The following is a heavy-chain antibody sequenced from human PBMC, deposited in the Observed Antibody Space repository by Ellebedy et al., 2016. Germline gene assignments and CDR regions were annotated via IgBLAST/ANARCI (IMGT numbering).Heavy chain of an antibody. CDR1: GYTFTSYY. CDR2: INPSVGST. D-gene: IGHD2-2*01. Sequence: ASVKVSXXASGYTFTSYYMHWVRQAPGQGLEWMGVINPSVGSTSCAQKFQGRVTMTRDTSTSTVYMELSSLRSEDTAVYYCARDRRGRYCSSTNCYHPFDYWGQGTLVTVSS. CDR3: ARDRRGRYCSSTNCYHPFDY. J-gene: IGHJ4*02. V-gene: IGHV1-46*01.